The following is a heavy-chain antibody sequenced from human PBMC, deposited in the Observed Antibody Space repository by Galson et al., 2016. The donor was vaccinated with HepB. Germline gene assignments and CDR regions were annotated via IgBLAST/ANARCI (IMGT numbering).Heavy chain of an antibody. D-gene: IGHD1/OR15-1a*01. CDR1: GFTFSTYS. V-gene: IGHV3-48*02. CDR2: LSSRFGTI. J-gene: IGHJ4*02. CDR3: ARGLEQPVGHFDV. Sequence: SLRLSCAASGFTFSTYSMNWVRQRPGKALEWLSHLSSRFGTIFYADSVKGRFTSSRDKAKNSVFLQLNGLRDEDTALYYCARGLEQPVGHFDVWGQGTLVTVSS.